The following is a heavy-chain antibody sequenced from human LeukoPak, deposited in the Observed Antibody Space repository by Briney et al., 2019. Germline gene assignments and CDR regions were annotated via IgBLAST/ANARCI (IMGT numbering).Heavy chain of an antibody. J-gene: IGHJ4*02. Sequence: KTGGSLRLSCAASGFTFSSYAMSWVRQPPGKGLEWIGEVNVLGNTNYNPSLESRVTISIDKSENHVSLKLTSVTAADTAVYYCAREGGPFRPLDYSGQGTLVTVSS. V-gene: IGHV4-4*02. CDR2: VNVLGNT. CDR1: GFTFSSYAM. CDR3: AREGGPFRPLDY. D-gene: IGHD2/OR15-2a*01.